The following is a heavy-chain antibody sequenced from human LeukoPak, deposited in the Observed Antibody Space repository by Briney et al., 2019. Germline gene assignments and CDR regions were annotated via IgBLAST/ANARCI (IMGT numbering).Heavy chain of an antibody. Sequence: ASVKVSCKASGYTFTSYGISWVRQAPGQGLEWMGWISAYNGNTNYEQKLQGRVTMTTDTSTSTAYMELRSLRSDDTAVYYCARVGSGWYGYYYYGMDVWGQGTTVTVSS. J-gene: IGHJ6*02. D-gene: IGHD6-19*01. CDR2: ISAYNGNT. V-gene: IGHV1-18*01. CDR3: ARVGSGWYGYYYYGMDV. CDR1: GYTFTSYG.